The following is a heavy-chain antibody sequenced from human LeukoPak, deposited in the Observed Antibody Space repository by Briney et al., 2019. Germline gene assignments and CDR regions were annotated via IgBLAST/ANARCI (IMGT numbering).Heavy chain of an antibody. CDR1: GGSFSGDY. D-gene: IGHD6-6*01. V-gene: IGHV4-34*01. CDR2: INHSGGT. Sequence: SETLSLTCAVYGGSFSGDYWSWIRQPPGKGLEWIGEINHSGGTIYNPSLKSRVTISADTSKNQFSLKVPSVTAADTAVYYCAGGGRGARLQSWGQGTPVTVSS. J-gene: IGHJ4*02. CDR3: AGGGRGARLQS.